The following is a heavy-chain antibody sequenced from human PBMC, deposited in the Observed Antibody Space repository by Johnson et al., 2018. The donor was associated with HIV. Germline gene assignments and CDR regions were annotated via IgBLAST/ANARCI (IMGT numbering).Heavy chain of an antibody. D-gene: IGHD3-22*01. CDR2: ISYDGSNK. CDR1: GFTFSSYA. J-gene: IGHJ3*02. Sequence: QVQLVESGGGVVQPGRSLRLSCAASGFTFSSYAMHWVRQAPGKGLEWVAVISYDGSNKYYADSVKGRFTISRVNSKNMLYLQMNSLRAEDTAVYYCAREYYYDSSGTPVFDIWGQGTMVTVSS. CDR3: AREYYYDSSGTPVFDI. V-gene: IGHV3-30*04.